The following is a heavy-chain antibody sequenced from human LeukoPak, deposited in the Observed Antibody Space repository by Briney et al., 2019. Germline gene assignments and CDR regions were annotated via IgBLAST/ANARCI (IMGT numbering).Heavy chain of an antibody. V-gene: IGHV1-2*02. CDR3: ARADIRVRAIYDY. J-gene: IGHJ4*02. CDR1: GYTFTGYY. Sequence: ASVKVSCTASGYTFTGYYMHWVRQAPGQGLEWMGWINPNSGGTNYAQKFQGRVTMTRDTSISTAYMELSRLRSDDTAVYYCARADIRVRAIYDYWGQGTLVTVSS. CDR2: INPNSGGT. D-gene: IGHD3-10*01.